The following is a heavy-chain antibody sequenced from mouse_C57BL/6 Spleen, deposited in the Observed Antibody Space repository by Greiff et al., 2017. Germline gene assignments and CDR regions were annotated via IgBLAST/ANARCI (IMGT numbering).Heavy chain of an antibody. CDR3: ARRHYGKGTDCFDY. J-gene: IGHJ2*01. D-gene: IGHD2-1*01. Sequence: EVMLVESGGGLVKPGGSLKLSCAASGFTFSDYGMHWVRQAPETGLEWVAYISSGSSTIYYADTVKGRFTISRDNAKNTLFLQMTSLRSEETAMYYCARRHYGKGTDCFDYWGQGTILTVSS. CDR2: ISSGSSTI. V-gene: IGHV5-17*01. CDR1: GFTFSDYG.